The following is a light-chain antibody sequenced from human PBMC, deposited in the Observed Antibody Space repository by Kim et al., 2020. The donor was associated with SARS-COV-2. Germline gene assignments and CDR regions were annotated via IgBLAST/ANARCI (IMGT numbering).Light chain of an antibody. CDR3: QQYGTSSYT. Sequence: ETVLTQSPGTLSLSPGEGATLSYRASQSVSKNYLAWYQQRPGQAPRLLIYGASSRASGIPDRFSGSGSGTDFTLTISRLEPEDFAVYYCQQYGTSSYTFGQGTKLEI. CDR2: GAS. V-gene: IGKV3-20*01. CDR1: QSVSKNY. J-gene: IGKJ2*01.